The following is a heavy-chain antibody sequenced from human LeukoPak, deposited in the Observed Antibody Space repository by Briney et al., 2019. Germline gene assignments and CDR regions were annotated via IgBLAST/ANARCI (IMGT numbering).Heavy chain of an antibody. CDR3: AMSGYSSSWYYFDY. V-gene: IGHV1-18*04. CDR1: GYTFTRYG. D-gene: IGHD6-13*01. Sequence: ASVQVSCKASGYTFTRYGINWVRQPPGQGLEWMGWISSYNGNTNYAQKLQGRVTMTTDTSTSTAYMELRSLRSDDTAVYYCAMSGYSSSWYYFDYWGQGTLVTVSS. CDR2: ISSYNGNT. J-gene: IGHJ4*02.